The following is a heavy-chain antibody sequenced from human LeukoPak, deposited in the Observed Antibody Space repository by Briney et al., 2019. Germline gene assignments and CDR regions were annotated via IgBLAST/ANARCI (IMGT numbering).Heavy chain of an antibody. D-gene: IGHD3-9*01. CDR3: ARGHYDILTDYYRHDAFDI. CDR1: GFTFSSYW. V-gene: IGHV3-7*01. Sequence: GGSLRLSCAASGFTFSSYWMSWVRQAPGKGLEWVANIKQDGSEKYYVDSVKGRFTISRDNAKNSLYLQMNSLRAEDTAVYYCARGHYDILTDYYRHDAFDIWGQGTMVTVSS. CDR2: IKQDGSEK. J-gene: IGHJ3*02.